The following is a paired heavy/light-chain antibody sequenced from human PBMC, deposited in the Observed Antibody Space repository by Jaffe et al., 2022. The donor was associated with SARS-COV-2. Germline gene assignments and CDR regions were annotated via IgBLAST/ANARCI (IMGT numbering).Heavy chain of an antibody. J-gene: IGHJ2*01. D-gene: IGHD3-22*01. Sequence: VQLEESGGGLVKPGGSLRLSCAASGFTFSHAWMSWVRQAPGKGLEWVGRIISKSRGGTTEYAASVKDRFTVSRDDSINALYLQMNSLKTEDTAVYYCTTGDSSGYYDWFFDLWGRGTLVTVSS. CDR3: TTGDSSGYYDWFFDL. CDR1: GFTFSHAW. CDR2: IISKSRGGTT. V-gene: IGHV3-15*01.
Light chain of an antibody. CDR2: ENH. V-gene: IGLV1-51*02. J-gene: IGLJ3*02. CDR3: GTWDSSLIGGV. Sequence: QSVLTQPPSVSAAPGQKVTISCSGSSSNIGRNYVCWYQQFPGRAPKLLIYENHKRPSGIPDRFSGSKSGTSATLDITGLQTGDEADYYCGTWDSSLIGGVFGGGTKLTVL. CDR1: SSNIGRNY.